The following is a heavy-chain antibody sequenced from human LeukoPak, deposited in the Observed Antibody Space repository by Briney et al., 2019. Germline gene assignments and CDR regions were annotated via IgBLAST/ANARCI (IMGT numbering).Heavy chain of an antibody. V-gene: IGHV4-31*03. CDR2: IYSSGSP. CDR1: GGSISDFY. D-gene: IGHD6-13*01. J-gene: IGHJ5*02. Sequence: SETLSLTCTVSGGSISDFYCNWIRQHPGKGLEWIGYIYSSGSPYYNPSLQSRVTISVDTSKNHFSLKLTSVTAADTALYYCARHGAEKQLVYWFDPWGQGTLVTVSS. CDR3: ARHGAEKQLVYWFDP.